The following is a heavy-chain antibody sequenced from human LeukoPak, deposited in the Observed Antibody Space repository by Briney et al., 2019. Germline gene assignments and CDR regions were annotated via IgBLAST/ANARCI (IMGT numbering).Heavy chain of an antibody. Sequence: GGSLRLSCATSGFTFGNDWMSWVRQAPGKRLEWVANIDDRGNEKNYADSVKGRFTNSRDNARNSMFLQMNRLRVEDTAVYFCARDIRRGARYLDSWGRGTLVTVSS. CDR1: GFTFGNDW. J-gene: IGHJ5*01. CDR3: ARDIRRGARYLDS. V-gene: IGHV3-7*01. D-gene: IGHD1-14*01. CDR2: IDDRGNEK.